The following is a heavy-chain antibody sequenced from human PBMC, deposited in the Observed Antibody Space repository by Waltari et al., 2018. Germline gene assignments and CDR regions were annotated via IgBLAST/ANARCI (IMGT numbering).Heavy chain of an antibody. CDR1: GHSVNKGYY. V-gene: IGHV4-61*01. CDR3: AREDGFWRSTGYIPDYFDY. CDR2: IHYSGNT. D-gene: IGHD3-22*01. Sequence: QVQLQQSGPGLVKPSETLSLTCTVSGHSVNKGYYWGWIRQPPGKGLEWIGNIHYSGNTNYNPSLKRRVSISGDLSKNQFSLKLSSVTAADTAVYYCAREDGFWRSTGYIPDYFDYWGRGILVTVSS. J-gene: IGHJ4*02.